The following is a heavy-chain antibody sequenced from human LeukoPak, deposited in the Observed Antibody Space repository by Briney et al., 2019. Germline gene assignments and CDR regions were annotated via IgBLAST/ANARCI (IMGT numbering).Heavy chain of an antibody. CDR3: ARGVDTAMVSDFELDY. J-gene: IGHJ4*02. CDR1: GYTFTGYY. V-gene: IGHV1-2*02. Sequence: ASVKVSCKASGYTFTGYYMHWVRQAPGQGLEWMGWINPNSGGTNYAQKFQGRVTMTRDTSISTAYMELSRLRSDDTAVYYCARGVDTAMVSDFELDYWGQGTLVTVSS. CDR2: INPNSGGT. D-gene: IGHD5-18*01.